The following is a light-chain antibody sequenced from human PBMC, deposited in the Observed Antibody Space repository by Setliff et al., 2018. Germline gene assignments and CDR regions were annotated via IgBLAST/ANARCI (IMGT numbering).Light chain of an antibody. CDR2: SND. J-gene: IGLJ1*01. CDR3: AAWDDSLNGLYV. CDR1: SSNIGSNT. V-gene: IGLV1-44*01. Sequence: QSVLAQPPSTSGTPGQKVTISCSGGSSNIGSNTVNWYQQFPGTAPKLLIYSNDQRPSGVPDRFSGSKSGTSASLAISGLQSEDESYYYCAAWDDSLNGLYVFGTGTKV.